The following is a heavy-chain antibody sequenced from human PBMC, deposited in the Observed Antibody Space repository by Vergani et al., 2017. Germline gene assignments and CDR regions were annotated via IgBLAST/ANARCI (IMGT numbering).Heavy chain of an antibody. J-gene: IGHJ3*02. CDR2: ISSSSSYI. CDR1: GFTFSSYS. D-gene: IGHD3-3*01. V-gene: IGHV3-21*01. Sequence: EVQLVVSGGGLVKPGGSLRLSCAASGFTFSSYSMNWVRQAPGQGLEWVSSISSSSSYIYYADSVNGRFTISRDNAKNSLYLQMNSLRAEDTAVYYCAGSLTIFGVSNDSFDIWGQGTMVTVSS. CDR3: AGSLTIFGVSNDSFDI.